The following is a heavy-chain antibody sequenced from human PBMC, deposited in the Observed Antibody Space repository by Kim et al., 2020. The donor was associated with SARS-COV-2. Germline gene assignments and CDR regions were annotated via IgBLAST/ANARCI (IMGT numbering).Heavy chain of an antibody. J-gene: IGHJ4*02. Sequence: PRYAQNFQGRVNTTSDTSTSTVYMELSSLRSEDTAAYYCARAWDQNFDYWGQGTPVTVSS. D-gene: IGHD1-26*01. CDR2: P. V-gene: IGHV1-46*01. CDR3: ARAWDQNFDY.